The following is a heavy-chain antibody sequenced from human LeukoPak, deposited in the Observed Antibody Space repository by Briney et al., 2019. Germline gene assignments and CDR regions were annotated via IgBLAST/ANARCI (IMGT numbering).Heavy chain of an antibody. CDR2: ISGSGGST. Sequence: QRWGVLRLSCAASGFTFSSYAMHWVRQAPGKGLEWVSAISGSGGSTYYADSVKGRFTISRDNSKNTLYLQMNSLRAEDTAVYYCAKGHRYCSSTSCPQGDYWGQGTLVTVSS. J-gene: IGHJ4*02. CDR3: AKGHRYCSSTSCPQGDY. V-gene: IGHV3-23*01. D-gene: IGHD2-2*01. CDR1: GFTFSSYA.